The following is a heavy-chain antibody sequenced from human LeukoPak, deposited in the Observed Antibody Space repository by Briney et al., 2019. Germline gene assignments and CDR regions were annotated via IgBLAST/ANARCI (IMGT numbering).Heavy chain of an antibody. CDR3: ARDYGWSFAN. Sequence: GGSLRLSCTSSGFIFSSHWMNWVRQAPGKGPEWVANIKYDGSEQYYVDSVKGRFSISRDNTKNLLYPQMNSLRVEDTVVYYCARDYGWSFANWGQGTLVTVSS. CDR2: IKYDGSEQ. D-gene: IGHD3-10*01. CDR1: GFIFSSHW. J-gene: IGHJ4*02. V-gene: IGHV3-7*03.